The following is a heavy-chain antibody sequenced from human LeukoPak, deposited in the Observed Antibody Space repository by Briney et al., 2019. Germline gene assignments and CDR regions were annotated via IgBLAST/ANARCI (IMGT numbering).Heavy chain of an antibody. CDR1: GITFRSYG. CDR2: IWYDGGNK. D-gene: IGHD3-16*02. Sequence: GGSLRLSCAASGITFRSYGMHWVRQAPGKGLEWVATIWYDGGNKFYADAVKGRFTISRDNSKNTLYLQMSSLRVEDTAVYYCAKDTSGYTDAFDIWGQGTMVTVSS. V-gene: IGHV3-33*06. J-gene: IGHJ3*02. CDR3: AKDTSGYTDAFDI.